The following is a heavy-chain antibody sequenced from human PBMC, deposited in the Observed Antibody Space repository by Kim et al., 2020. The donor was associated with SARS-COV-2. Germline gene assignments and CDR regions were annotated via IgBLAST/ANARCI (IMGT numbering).Heavy chain of an antibody. Sequence: ASVKVSCKASGYTFTSYGISWVRQAPGQGLEWMGWISAYNGNTNYAQKLQGRVTMTTDTSTSTAYMELRSLRSDDTAVYYCARDPFGDPLWFGELLLPDYGMDVWGQGTTVTVSS. CDR1: GYTFTSYG. CDR2: ISAYNGNT. CDR3: ARDPFGDPLWFGELLLPDYGMDV. J-gene: IGHJ6*02. D-gene: IGHD3-10*01. V-gene: IGHV1-18*01.